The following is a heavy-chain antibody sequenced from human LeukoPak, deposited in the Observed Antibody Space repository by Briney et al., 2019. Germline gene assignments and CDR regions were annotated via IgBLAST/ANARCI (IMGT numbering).Heavy chain of an antibody. D-gene: IGHD4-17*01. Sequence: GGSLRLSCAASGFTVSSNYMSWVRQAPGKGLEWVSVIYSSGMTYYADSVKGRFTISRDNSKNTLYLHMNSMRAEDTAVYYCARDLYGVSHDYWGQGTLVTVSS. V-gene: IGHV3-53*01. J-gene: IGHJ4*02. CDR3: ARDLYGVSHDY. CDR1: GFTVSSNY. CDR2: IYSSGMT.